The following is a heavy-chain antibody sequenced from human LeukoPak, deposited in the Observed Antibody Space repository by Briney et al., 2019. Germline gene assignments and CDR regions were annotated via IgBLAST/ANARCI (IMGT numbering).Heavy chain of an antibody. J-gene: IGHJ4*02. CDR3: ARGRYSSSWVGALGGFDFDY. CDR1: GGSFSGYY. Sequence: PSETLSLTCAVYGGSFSGYYWSWIRQPPGKGLEWIGEINHSGSTNYNPSLKSRVTISVDTSKNQFSLKLSSVTAADTAVYYCARGRYSSSWVGALGGFDFDYWGQGTLVTV. D-gene: IGHD6-13*01. CDR2: INHSGST. V-gene: IGHV4-34*01.